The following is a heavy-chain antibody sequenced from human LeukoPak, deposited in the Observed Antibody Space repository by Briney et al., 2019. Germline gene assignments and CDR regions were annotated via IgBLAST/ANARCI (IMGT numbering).Heavy chain of an antibody. J-gene: IGHJ4*02. V-gene: IGHV3-23*01. CDR3: AKREDYGDYYKY. CDR1: GFTFSSYA. Sequence: PGGSLRLSCAASGFTFSSYAMGWVRQAPGKGLEWVSAISGSGGTGTYYADSVKGRFTISRDNSKNMVYLQMNSLKAEDTAVYFCAKREDYGDYYKYWGQGTLVTVSS. D-gene: IGHD4-17*01. CDR2: ISGSGGTGT.